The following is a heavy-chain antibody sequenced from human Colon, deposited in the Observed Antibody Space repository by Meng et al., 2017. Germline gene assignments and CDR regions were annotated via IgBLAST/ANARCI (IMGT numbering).Heavy chain of an antibody. D-gene: IGHD3-3*02. CDR2: TTTDSSSI. Sequence: EGHVLECRGALFKPGESLVLSCAASGFTFSGYAMRWVRQSPGKGLDLVSSTTTDSSSIYYAESVKGRFPVSRDDGENSLSLQMNSLRADDRAVYYCVRDLQLAFWGQGALVTVSS. CDR1: GFTFSGYA. J-gene: IGHJ4*02. CDR3: VRDLQLAF. V-gene: IGHV3-21*01.